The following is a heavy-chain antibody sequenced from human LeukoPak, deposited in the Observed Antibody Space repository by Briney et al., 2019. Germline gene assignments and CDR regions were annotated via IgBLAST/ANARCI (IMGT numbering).Heavy chain of an antibody. J-gene: IGHJ4*02. CDR1: GFTFSSYA. CDR3: TPTAAAGTMVY. D-gene: IGHD6-13*01. V-gene: IGHV3-23*01. CDR2: ISGSGGST. Sequence: GGSLRLSCAASGFTFSSYAMSWVRQAPGKGLEWVSAISGSGGSTYYADSVKGRFTISRDNSKNTLYLQMNSLRAEDTAVYYCTPTAAAGTMVYWGQGTLVTVSS.